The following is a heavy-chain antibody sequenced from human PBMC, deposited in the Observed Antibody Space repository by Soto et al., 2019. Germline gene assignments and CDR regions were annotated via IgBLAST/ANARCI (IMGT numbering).Heavy chain of an antibody. D-gene: IGHD6-19*01. Sequence: GESLKISCKGSGYTFPSYWIGWVRQMPGKGLEWMGIIYPGDSDARYSPSFQGQVTISVDMSISTAYLHLSSLKASDTAMYYCARRLAGRSDVFDIRAQRTTVTGSS. J-gene: IGHJ3*02. V-gene: IGHV5-51*01. CDR2: IYPGDSDA. CDR1: GYTFPSYW. CDR3: ARRLAGRSDVFDI.